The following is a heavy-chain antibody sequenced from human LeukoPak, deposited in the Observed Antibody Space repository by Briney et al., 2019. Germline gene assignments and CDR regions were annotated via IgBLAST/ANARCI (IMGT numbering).Heavy chain of an antibody. V-gene: IGHV3-23*01. Sequence: GGSLRLSCAASGFTFSSYAMSWVRQAPGKGLEWVSAISGSGGSTYYADSVKGRFTISRDNSKNTMYLQMNSLRAEDTAVYYCAKDIVVVPAATRGVYWGQGTLVTVSS. CDR2: ISGSGGST. D-gene: IGHD2-2*01. CDR1: GFTFSSYA. CDR3: AKDIVVVPAATRGVY. J-gene: IGHJ4*02.